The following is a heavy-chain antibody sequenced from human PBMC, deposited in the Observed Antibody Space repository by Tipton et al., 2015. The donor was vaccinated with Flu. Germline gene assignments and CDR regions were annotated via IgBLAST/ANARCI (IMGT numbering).Heavy chain of an antibody. CDR1: GDSISSYY. D-gene: IGHD4-11*01. CDR2: IYSSGST. J-gene: IGHJ3*02. V-gene: IGHV4-4*08. Sequence: TLSLTCTVSGDSISSYYWSWIRQPPGKRLEWIGCIYSSGSTNYNPSLKSRGTISPDTSKNQFSLRLTSVTAADTAVYYCARRGRTVRDAFDILSRGKMVTVYS. CDR3: ARRGRTVRDAFDI.